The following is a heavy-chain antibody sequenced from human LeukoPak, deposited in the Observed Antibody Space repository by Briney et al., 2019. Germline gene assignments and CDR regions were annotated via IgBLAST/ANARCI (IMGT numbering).Heavy chain of an antibody. J-gene: IGHJ4*02. CDR3: ARCKWLLPLFDY. V-gene: IGHV4-34*01. Sequence: PSETLSLTCAVYGGSFSGYYWSWIRQPPGKGLEWIGEINHSGSTNYNPSLKSRVTISVDTSKNQFSLKLSSVTAADTAVYYCARCKWLLPLFDYWGQGTLVTVSS. CDR1: GGSFSGYY. D-gene: IGHD3-22*01. CDR2: INHSGST.